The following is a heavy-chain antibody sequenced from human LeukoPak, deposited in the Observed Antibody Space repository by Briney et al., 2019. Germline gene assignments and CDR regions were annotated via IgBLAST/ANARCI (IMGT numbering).Heavy chain of an antibody. V-gene: IGHV3-13*01. Sequence: PGGSLRLSCAASGFTFSSYDIHWVRQPTGKGLEWVSGIGTAADTYYSGSVKGRFTISRENAKSSLYLQMNSLRAGDTAVYYCARRRGGLRSYSDAFDIWGQGTMVIVSS. D-gene: IGHD3-10*01. CDR2: IGTAADT. CDR1: GFTFSSYD. J-gene: IGHJ3*02. CDR3: ARRRGGLRSYSDAFDI.